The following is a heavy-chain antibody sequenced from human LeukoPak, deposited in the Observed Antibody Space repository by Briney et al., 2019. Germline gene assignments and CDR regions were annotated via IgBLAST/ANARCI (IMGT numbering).Heavy chain of an antibody. CDR2: FDPEDGET. CDR1: GYTLTELS. D-gene: IGHD6-19*01. CDR3: ARVKWLAREHDY. Sequence: GASVKVSCKVSGYTLTELSMHWVRQAPGKGLEWMGGFDPEDGETIYAQKIQGRVTMTEDTSTDTAYMELSSLRSEDTAVYYCARVKWLAREHDYWGQGTLVTVSS. V-gene: IGHV1-24*01. J-gene: IGHJ4*02.